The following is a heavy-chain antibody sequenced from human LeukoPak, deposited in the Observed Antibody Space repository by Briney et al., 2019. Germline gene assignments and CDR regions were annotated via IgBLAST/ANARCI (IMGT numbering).Heavy chain of an antibody. V-gene: IGHV4-38-2*01. CDR1: GYSISSGYY. CDR2: IYHSGNT. D-gene: IGHD2-2*01. Sequence: RTSETLSLTCAASGYSISSGYYWCWSRPPPGKGLEWVGSIYHSGNTYYNPSLKSRFTISVDNSKNQFSLKLISVTAADTAVYYCARGVDIVVVPAAMCALDIWGQGTMVTVSS. J-gene: IGHJ3*02. CDR3: ARGVDIVVVPAAMCALDI.